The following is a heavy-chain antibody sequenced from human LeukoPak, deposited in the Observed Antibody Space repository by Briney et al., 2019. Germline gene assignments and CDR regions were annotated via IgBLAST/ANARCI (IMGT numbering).Heavy chain of an antibody. CDR2: IIPIFGTA. V-gene: IGHV1-69*06. Sequence: SVKVSCKASGGTFSSYAISWVRQAPGQGLEWMGGIIPIFGTANYAQKFQGRVTITADKSTSTAYMELSSLRSEDTAVYYCARVVYYYDSSGNQPSGYYYYYYMDVWGKGTTVTVSS. CDR1: GGTFSSYA. J-gene: IGHJ6*03. D-gene: IGHD3-22*01. CDR3: ARVVYYYDSSGNQPSGYYYYYYMDV.